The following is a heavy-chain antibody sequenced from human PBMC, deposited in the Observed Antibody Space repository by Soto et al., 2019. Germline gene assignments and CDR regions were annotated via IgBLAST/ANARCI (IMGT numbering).Heavy chain of an antibody. V-gene: IGHV5-51*01. CDR2: IHPGDSNT. CDR1: GYNFPTYW. CDR3: ARLVVPLLEWHPYIDY. D-gene: IGHD3-3*01. J-gene: IGHJ4*02. Sequence: GESLKISCKGSGYNFPTYWIGWVRQMPGKGLEWMGIIHPGDSNTTYTPSFQGQVTISADRSLSTASLQWSTLKASDTAMYYCARLVVPLLEWHPYIDYWGQGTLVTVSS.